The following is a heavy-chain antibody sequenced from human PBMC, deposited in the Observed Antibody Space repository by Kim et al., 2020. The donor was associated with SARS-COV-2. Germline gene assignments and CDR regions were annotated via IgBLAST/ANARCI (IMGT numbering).Heavy chain of an antibody. Sequence: SETLSLTCAVYGGSFSGYYWSWIRQPPGKGLEWIGEINHSGSTNYNPSLKSRVTISVDTSKNQFSLKLSSVTAADTAVYYCARERGDFWSGYLYYYYMDVWGKGTTVTVSS. CDR2: INHSGST. V-gene: IGHV4-34*01. CDR3: ARERGDFWSGYLYYYYMDV. J-gene: IGHJ6*03. D-gene: IGHD3-3*01. CDR1: GGSFSGYY.